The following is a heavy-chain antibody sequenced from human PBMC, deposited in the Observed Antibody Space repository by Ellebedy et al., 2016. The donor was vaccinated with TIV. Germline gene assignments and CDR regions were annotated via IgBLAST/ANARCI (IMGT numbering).Heavy chain of an antibody. CDR2: INPSSSLK. CDR1: RYTFASYN. D-gene: IGHD1-1*01. V-gene: IGHV1-46*01. J-gene: IGHJ4*02. Sequence: ASVKVSXKASRYTFASYNMHWVRQAPGQGLVWMGKINPSSSLKRYAKKFQGRVTMTRDTSTSTLYMELSSLRSEDTAVYYCLRDLNWIFGDVWGQGTLVTISS. CDR3: LRDLNWIFGDV.